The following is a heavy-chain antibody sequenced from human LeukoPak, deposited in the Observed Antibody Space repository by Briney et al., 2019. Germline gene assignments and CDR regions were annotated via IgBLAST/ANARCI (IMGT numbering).Heavy chain of an antibody. CDR2: INHSGST. V-gene: IGHV4-39*07. CDR1: GGSISSGGYY. J-gene: IGHJ6*02. D-gene: IGHD3-10*01. Sequence: SETLSLTCTVSGGSISSGGYYWSWIRQPPGKGLEWIGEINHSGSTNYNPSLKSRVTISVDTSKNQFSLKLSSVTAADTAVYYCARAMVRGVISRGYYYYGMDVWGQGTTVAVSS. CDR3: ARAMVRGVISRGYYYYGMDV.